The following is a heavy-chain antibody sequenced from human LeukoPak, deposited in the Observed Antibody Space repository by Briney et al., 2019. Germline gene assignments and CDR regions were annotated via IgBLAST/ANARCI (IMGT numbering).Heavy chain of an antibody. Sequence: GGSLRLSCAASGFTFSGSAMHWVRQASGKGLEWVGRIRSKANSYATAYAASVKGRFTISRDDSKNTAYLQMSSLKTEDTAVYYCTRGIGYSYGVDYWGQGTLVTVSS. CDR3: TRGIGYSYGVDY. D-gene: IGHD5-18*01. J-gene: IGHJ4*02. CDR2: IRSKANSYAT. CDR1: GFTFSGSA. V-gene: IGHV3-73*01.